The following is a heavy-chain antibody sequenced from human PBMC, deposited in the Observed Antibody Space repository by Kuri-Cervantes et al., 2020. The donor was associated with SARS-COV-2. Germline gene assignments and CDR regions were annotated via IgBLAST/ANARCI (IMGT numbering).Heavy chain of an antibody. CDR2: INTNTGNT. D-gene: IGHD6-13*01. CDR1: GYAFTSYA. Sequence: ASVKVSCKASGYAFTSYAMNWVRQAPGQGLEWMGWINTNTGNTTYAQGFTGRFVFSLDTPVSTAYLQISSLKAEDTAVYYCAREQLRGAPLDYWGQGTLVTVSS. V-gene: IGHV7-4-1*02. CDR3: AREQLRGAPLDY. J-gene: IGHJ4*02.